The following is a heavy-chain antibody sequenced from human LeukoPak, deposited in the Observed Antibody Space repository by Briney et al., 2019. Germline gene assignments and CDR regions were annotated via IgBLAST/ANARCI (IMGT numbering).Heavy chain of an antibody. CDR3: ESGTPQLWSSF. J-gene: IGHJ4*02. CDR1: GGSFSSYY. D-gene: IGHD5-18*01. CDR2: INHSGGT. Sequence: PSETLSLTCGVYGGSFSSYYWSWIRQPPGKGLEWIEEINHSGGTNYNPSLKSRVIISVDTAKNQFSLKVNSVTAADTAVYYCESGTPQLWSSFWGQGTLVTVSS. V-gene: IGHV4-34*01.